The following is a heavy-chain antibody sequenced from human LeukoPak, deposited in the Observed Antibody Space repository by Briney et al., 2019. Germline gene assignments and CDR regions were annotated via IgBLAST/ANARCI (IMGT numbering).Heavy chain of an antibody. D-gene: IGHD5-24*01. J-gene: IGHJ4*02. CDR1: GDSINTTTYS. V-gene: IGHV4-30-2*01. Sequence: SETLSLTCTVSGDSINTTTYSWSWIRQPPGKGLECIGYIYHGGSTYYNPSLKTRAIISLDRSKSQFSLSLASVTAADTAVYYCARVQGFTFLQFDYWGQGTLATVSS. CDR2: IYHGGST. CDR3: ARVQGFTFLQFDY.